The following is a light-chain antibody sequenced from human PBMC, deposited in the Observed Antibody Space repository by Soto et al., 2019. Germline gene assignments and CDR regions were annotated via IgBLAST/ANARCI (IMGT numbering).Light chain of an antibody. CDR2: GAS. CDR3: QQYNHWPRT. V-gene: IGKV3-15*01. CDR1: QSVSSY. Sequence: VMSQSPATLSVSTGEGATLSRRASQSVSSYLAWYQQKPGQAPRLLIYGASTRATDIPARFSGSGSGTEFTLTISSLHSEDSGVYYCQQYNHWPRTFGQGTKVDIK. J-gene: IGKJ1*01.